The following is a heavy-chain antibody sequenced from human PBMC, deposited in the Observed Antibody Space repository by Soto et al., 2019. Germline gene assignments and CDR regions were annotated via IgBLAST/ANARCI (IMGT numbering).Heavy chain of an antibody. Sequence: QVQLVQSGAEVKKPGSSVKVSCEASGGTFSSYPINWVRQAPGQGLEWMGGIIPFFGTSNYAQKFQCRVTITADDSTSTDYMELRSLRSEDTAVYYCARVGHITNYGMAVWGQGTTVTVSS. V-gene: IGHV1-69*01. CDR1: GGTFSSYP. J-gene: IGHJ6*02. D-gene: IGHD1-26*01. CDR2: IIPFFGTS. CDR3: ARVGHITNYGMAV.